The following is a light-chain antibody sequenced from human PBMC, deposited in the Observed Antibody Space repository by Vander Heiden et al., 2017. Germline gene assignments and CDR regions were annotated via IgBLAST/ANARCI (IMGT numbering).Light chain of an antibody. Sequence: AIRMTQSPSSLSASTGDRVTITCRASQGISSYLAWYQQKPGKAPKLLIYAASTLQSGVPSRFSGSGSGTDFTLTISCLQSEDFATYYCQQYDSYHQTFGQGTKLEIK. V-gene: IGKV1-8*01. CDR3: QQYDSYHQT. CDR1: QGISSY. J-gene: IGKJ2*01. CDR2: AAS.